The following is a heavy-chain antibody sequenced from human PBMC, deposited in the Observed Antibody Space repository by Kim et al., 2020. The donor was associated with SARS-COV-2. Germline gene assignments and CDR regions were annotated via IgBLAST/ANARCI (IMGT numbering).Heavy chain of an antibody. J-gene: IGHJ5*02. CDR1: GGTFSSYA. D-gene: IGHD6-6*01. V-gene: IGHV1-69*04. CDR2: IIPILGIA. Sequence: SVKVSCKASGGTFSSYAISWVRQAPGQGLEWMGRIIPILGIANYAQKFQGRVTITADKSTSTAYMELSSLRSEDTAVYYCARLEYSSSSWFDPWGQGTLVTVSS. CDR3: ARLEYSSSSWFDP.